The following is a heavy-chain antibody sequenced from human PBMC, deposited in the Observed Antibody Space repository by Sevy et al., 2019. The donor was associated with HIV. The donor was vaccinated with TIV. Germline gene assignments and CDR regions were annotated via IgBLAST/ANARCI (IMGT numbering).Heavy chain of an antibody. CDR1: GFTFSNAW. D-gene: IGHD7-27*01. J-gene: IGHJ6*02. CDR2: IKSKTDGGTT. CDR3: TTWGYYYYYGMDV. Sequence: GGSLRLSCAASGFTFSNAWMSWVRQAPGKGLEWVGRIKSKTDGGTTDYAAPVKGRFTISRDDSKNTLHLQMNSLKTEDTAVYYCTTWGYYYYYGMDVWGQGTTVTVSS. V-gene: IGHV3-15*01.